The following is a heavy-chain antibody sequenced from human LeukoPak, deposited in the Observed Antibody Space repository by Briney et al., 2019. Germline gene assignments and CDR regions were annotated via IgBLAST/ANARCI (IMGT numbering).Heavy chain of an antibody. Sequence: GASVKVSCEASGYTFTSYGISWVRQAPGQGLEWMGWISAYNGNTNYAQKLQGRVTMTTDTSTSTAYMELRSLRSDDTAVYYCARDGRNWDPSIELDYWGRGTLVTVSS. J-gene: IGHJ4*02. V-gene: IGHV1-18*01. CDR3: ARDGRNWDPSIELDY. D-gene: IGHD7-27*01. CDR1: GYTFTSYG. CDR2: ISAYNGNT.